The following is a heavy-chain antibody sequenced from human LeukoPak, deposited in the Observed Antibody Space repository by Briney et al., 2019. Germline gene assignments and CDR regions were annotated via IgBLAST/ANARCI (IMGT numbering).Heavy chain of an antibody. CDR1: GGSFSGYY. V-gene: IGHV4-59*08. Sequence: SETLSLTCAVYGGSFSGYYWSWIRQPPGKGLEWIGYIYYSGSTNYNPSLKSRVTISVDTSKNQFSLKLSSVTAADTAVYYCARHDYGDLPFFDYWGQGTLVTVSS. J-gene: IGHJ4*02. D-gene: IGHD4-17*01. CDR3: ARHDYGDLPFFDY. CDR2: IYYSGST.